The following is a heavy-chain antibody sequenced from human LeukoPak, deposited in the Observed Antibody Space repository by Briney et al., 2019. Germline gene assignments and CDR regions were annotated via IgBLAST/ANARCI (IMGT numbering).Heavy chain of an antibody. CDR1: VGTLSSYA. D-gene: IGHD6-13*01. Sequence: SSVNDSCKASVGTLSSYAISSLRQAPAQGVEWMGGIFPIFGTANYAQKFQGRVTITADKSTSTAYMELSSLRSEDTAVYYCARDSPMYSSSWYSYYYYGMDVWGKGTTVTVSS. V-gene: IGHV1-69*06. J-gene: IGHJ6*04. CDR2: IFPIFGTA. CDR3: ARDSPMYSSSWYSYYYYGMDV.